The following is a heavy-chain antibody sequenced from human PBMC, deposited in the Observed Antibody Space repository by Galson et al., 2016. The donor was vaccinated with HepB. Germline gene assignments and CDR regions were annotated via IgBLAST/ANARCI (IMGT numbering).Heavy chain of an antibody. D-gene: IGHD3-16*01. CDR3: AKETSNWGQSYFDY. CDR1: GFSFSSYG. V-gene: IGHV3-33*06. J-gene: IGHJ4*02. CDR2: IWHDGSNI. Sequence: SLRLSCAASGFSFSSYGMHWVRQAPGKGLEGVAVIWHDGSNINYVYSVNVRFTISRDNYRNTLDLQMNSLRSEDTATYFCAKETSNWGQSYFDYWGQGTRVTVSS.